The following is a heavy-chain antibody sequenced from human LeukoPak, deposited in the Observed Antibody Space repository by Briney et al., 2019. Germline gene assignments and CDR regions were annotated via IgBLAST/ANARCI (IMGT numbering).Heavy chain of an antibody. CDR2: IYYSGST. D-gene: IGHD2-15*01. Sequence: SETLSLTCTVSGGSISSSSYYWGWIRQPPGKGLEWIGSIYYSGSTYYNPSLKSRVTISVDTSKNQFSLKLSSVTAADTAVYYCARDRCSGGSCYYYYYYGMDVWGQGTTVTVSS. J-gene: IGHJ6*02. CDR3: ARDRCSGGSCYYYYYYGMDV. CDR1: GGSISSSSYY. V-gene: IGHV4-39*02.